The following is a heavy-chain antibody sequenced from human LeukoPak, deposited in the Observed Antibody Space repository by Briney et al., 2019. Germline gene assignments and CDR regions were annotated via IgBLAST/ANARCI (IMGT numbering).Heavy chain of an antibody. D-gene: IGHD1-26*01. Sequence: GASVKVSCKASGYTFSGYYIHWVRQAPGQGLEWMGWINFNSGDTNYAQKFQGRVTVTRDTSISTTYMGLSSLRADDTAIYHCVRERGATVDYWGQGTLVTVSS. CDR3: VRERGATVDY. CDR1: GYTFSGYY. CDR2: INFNSGDT. J-gene: IGHJ4*02. V-gene: IGHV1-2*02.